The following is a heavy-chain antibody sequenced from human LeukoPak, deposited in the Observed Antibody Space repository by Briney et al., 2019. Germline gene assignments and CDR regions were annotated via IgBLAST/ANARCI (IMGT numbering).Heavy chain of an antibody. CDR2: IRSKASGGRP. CDR1: GFTFGDYG. Sequence: GGSLRLSCTAYGFTFGDYGMTWVRRAPGKGVEWVSFIRSKASGGRPEYAASVKGRFTISRDDSKSIAFLQMNSLTIEDTAVYYCTRASGGLGDYWGQGNLVTVSS. D-gene: IGHD1-26*01. J-gene: IGHJ4*02. CDR3: TRASGGLGDY. V-gene: IGHV3-49*04.